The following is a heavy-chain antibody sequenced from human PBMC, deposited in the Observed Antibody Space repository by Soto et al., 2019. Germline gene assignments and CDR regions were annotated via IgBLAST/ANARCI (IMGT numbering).Heavy chain of an antibody. CDR1: GFTFSNYA. CDR2: ISGSGGTT. Sequence: GGSVRLSCAASGFTFSNYAMTWVRQAPGKGLEWVSGISGSGGTTFYAGSVKGRFAISRDNSKNTLYLQMNSLRAEDTAVYYCARSWNQDVVVVAATLNLDAFDIWGQGTMVTVSS. J-gene: IGHJ3*02. V-gene: IGHV3-23*01. CDR3: ARSWNQDVVVVAATLNLDAFDI. D-gene: IGHD2-15*01.